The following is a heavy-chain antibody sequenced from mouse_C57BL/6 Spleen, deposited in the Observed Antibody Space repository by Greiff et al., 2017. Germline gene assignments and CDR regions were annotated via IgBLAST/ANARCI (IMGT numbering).Heavy chain of an antibody. D-gene: IGHD2-4*01. Sequence: QVQLQQSGAELVKPGASVKISCQASGSTFTDYFINWVKQRPGQGLEWIGKIGPGSGSTYYNEKFKGKATLTADKSSSTAYMQRSSLTAEDSAVYFCARREDYAGLAYWGQGTLVTVAA. J-gene: IGHJ3*01. CDR3: ARREDYAGLAY. CDR2: IGPGSGST. CDR1: GSTFTDYF. V-gene: IGHV1-77*01.